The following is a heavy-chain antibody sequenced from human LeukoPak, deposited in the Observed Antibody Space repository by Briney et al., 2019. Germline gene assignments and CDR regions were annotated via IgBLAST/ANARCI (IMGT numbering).Heavy chain of an antibody. Sequence: GGSLRLSCAASGFTFSYHWMTWVRQAPGKGLEWVANIKNDGTVKNYVDSVKGRFTISRDNAKNSLYLQMNSLRAEDTAVYYCARDPSNWNDSPDYWGQGTLVTVSS. CDR1: GFTFSYHW. CDR2: IKNDGTVK. CDR3: ARDPSNWNDSPDY. D-gene: IGHD1-20*01. J-gene: IGHJ4*02. V-gene: IGHV3-7*01.